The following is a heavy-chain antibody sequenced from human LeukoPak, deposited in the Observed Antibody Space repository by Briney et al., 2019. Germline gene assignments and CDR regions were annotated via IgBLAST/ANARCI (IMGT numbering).Heavy chain of an antibody. J-gene: IGHJ4*02. CDR1: GASISSYY. Sequence: PSETLSLTCTVSGASISSYYWSGIRQPPGKGLEWIGYISYSGSTNYNPSLKSRVTISVDTSKNQFSLKLSSVTAADTAVYYCAKETFAVDYWGQGTLVTVSS. CDR3: AKETFAVDY. V-gene: IGHV4-59*01. CDR2: ISYSGST.